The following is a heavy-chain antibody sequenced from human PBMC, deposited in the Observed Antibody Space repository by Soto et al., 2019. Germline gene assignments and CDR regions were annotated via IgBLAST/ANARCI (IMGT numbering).Heavy chain of an antibody. CDR3: ARATSLLWFGELRDAFDI. V-gene: IGHV4-31*03. J-gene: IGHJ3*02. D-gene: IGHD3-10*01. Sequence: SETLSLTCTVSGGSISSGGYYWSWIRQHPGKGLEWIGYIYYSGSTYYNPSLKSRVTISVDTSKNQFSLKLSSVTAADTAVYYCARATSLLWFGELRDAFDIWGQGTMVTVSS. CDR1: GGSISSGGYY. CDR2: IYYSGST.